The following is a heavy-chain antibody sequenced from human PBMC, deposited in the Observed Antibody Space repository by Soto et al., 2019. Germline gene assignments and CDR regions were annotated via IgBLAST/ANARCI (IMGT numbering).Heavy chain of an antibody. CDR3: ATNTMHLNDAFDI. Sequence: AASVKVSCNASGYTFTGYYMHWVRQAPGQGLEWMGWLNPNSGGTNYAQKFQGRVTMTRDTSISTAYMELSRLRSDDTAVYYCATNTMHLNDAFDIWGQGTMVTVSS. V-gene: IGHV1-2*02. J-gene: IGHJ3*02. D-gene: IGHD3-3*01. CDR1: GYTFTGYY. CDR2: LNPNSGGT.